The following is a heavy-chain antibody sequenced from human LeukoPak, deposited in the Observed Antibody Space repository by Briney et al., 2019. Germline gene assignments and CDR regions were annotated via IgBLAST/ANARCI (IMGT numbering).Heavy chain of an antibody. D-gene: IGHD3-9*01. CDR3: AREYYAILTGYRFDY. J-gene: IGHJ4*02. CDR2: IIPIFGTA. Sequence: ASVKVACKASGYSFTTYYIHWVRQAPGQGLEWMGGIIPIFGTANYAQKFQGRVTITEDESTSTAYMELSSLRSEATAVYYCAREYYAILTGYRFDYWGQGTLVTVSS. CDR1: GYSFTTYY. V-gene: IGHV1-69*13.